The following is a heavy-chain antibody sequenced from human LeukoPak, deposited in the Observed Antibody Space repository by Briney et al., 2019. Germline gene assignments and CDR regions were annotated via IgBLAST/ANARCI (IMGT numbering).Heavy chain of an antibody. CDR1: GFTFSDYY. CDR3: TVLLIGDYYYMDV. J-gene: IGHJ6*03. D-gene: IGHD3-10*01. V-gene: IGHV3-11*01. Sequence: PGGSLRLSCAASGFTFSDYYMSWIRQAPGKGLEWVSYISSSGSTIYYADSVKGRFTISRDNAKNSLYLQMNSLRAEDTAVYYCTVLLIGDYYYMDVWGKGTTVTVSS. CDR2: ISSSGSTI.